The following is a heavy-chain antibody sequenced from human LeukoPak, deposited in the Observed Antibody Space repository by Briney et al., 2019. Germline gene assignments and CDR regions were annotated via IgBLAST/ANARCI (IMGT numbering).Heavy chain of an antibody. CDR2: IYYSGST. CDR3: ARDRGYYDSSGSPRYNWFDP. Sequence: SETLSLTCTVSGGSISSYYWSWIRQPPGKGLEWIGYIYYSGSTNCNPSLKSRVTISVDTSKNQFSLKLSSVTAADTAVYYCARDRGYYDSSGSPRYNWFDPWGQGTLVTVSS. D-gene: IGHD3-22*01. J-gene: IGHJ5*02. V-gene: IGHV4-59*01. CDR1: GGSISSYY.